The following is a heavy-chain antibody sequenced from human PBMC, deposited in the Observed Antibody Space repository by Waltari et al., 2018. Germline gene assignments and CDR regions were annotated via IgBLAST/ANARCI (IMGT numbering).Heavy chain of an antibody. V-gene: IGHV1-69*02. D-gene: IGHD3-9*01. Sequence: QVQLVQSGAEVKKPGSSVKVSCKASGGTFSSYTISWVRQAPGQGLEWMGRMIPILGIANYAQKCQGRGTSTADKSTSTAYMGLSSLRSEDTAVYYCARGSQVLRYFDATQYYFDYWGQGTLVTVSS. CDR3: ARGSQVLRYFDATQYYFDY. J-gene: IGHJ4*02. CDR1: GGTFSSYT. CDR2: MIPILGIA.